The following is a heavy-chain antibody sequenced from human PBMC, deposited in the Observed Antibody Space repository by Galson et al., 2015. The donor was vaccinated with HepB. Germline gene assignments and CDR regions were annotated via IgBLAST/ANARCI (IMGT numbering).Heavy chain of an antibody. J-gene: IGHJ3*02. CDR2: IKQDGSEK. D-gene: IGHD4-23*01. CDR1: GFTFSSYW. Sequence: CAASGFTFSSYWMSWVRQAPGKGLEWVANIKQDGSEKYYVDSVKGRFTISRDNAKNSLYLQMNSLRAEDTAVYYCAKTRRGFGGNHAFVIWGQGTMVTVSS. CDR3: AKTRRGFGGNHAFVI. V-gene: IGHV3-7*01.